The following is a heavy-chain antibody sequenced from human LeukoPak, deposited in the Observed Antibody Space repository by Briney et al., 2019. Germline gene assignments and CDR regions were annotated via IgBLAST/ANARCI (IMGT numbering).Heavy chain of an antibody. J-gene: IGHJ5*02. Sequence: ASVKVSCKASGYTFTGYYMHWVRQAPGQGLEWMGWINPNSGGTNYAQKFQGRVTMTRDTSISTAYMELSRLGSDDTAVYYCARSHGWQEYNWFDPWGQGTLVTVSS. V-gene: IGHV1-2*02. CDR3: ARSHGWQEYNWFDP. D-gene: IGHD6-19*01. CDR2: INPNSGGT. CDR1: GYTFTGYY.